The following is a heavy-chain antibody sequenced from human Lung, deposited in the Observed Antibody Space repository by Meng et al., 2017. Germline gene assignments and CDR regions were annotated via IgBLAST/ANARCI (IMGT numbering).Heavy chain of an antibody. D-gene: IGHD4-11*01. V-gene: IGHV4-30-4*01. CDR2: IYNSGST. Sequence: QGQLQEAGPGLVKPSQTLSLTCTVSGGSISSSNYYWSWIRQPPGKGLEWSGHIYNSGSTNYNPSLESRATISVDTSQNNLSLKLSSVTAADSAVYYCARGPTTMAHDFDYWGQGTLVTVSS. CDR1: GGSISSSNYY. CDR3: ARGPTTMAHDFDY. J-gene: IGHJ4*02.